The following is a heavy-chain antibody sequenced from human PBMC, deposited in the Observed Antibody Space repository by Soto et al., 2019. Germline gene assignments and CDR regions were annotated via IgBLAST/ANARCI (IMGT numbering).Heavy chain of an antibody. J-gene: IGHJ4*02. CDR1: GITVSSNY. Sequence: EAQLVESGGGLVQPGGSLRLSCAASGITVSSNYMSWVRQAPGKGLEWVSVIYSGGSTYYADSVKGRFTISRDNSKNTLYLQMNSLRAEDTAVYYCARDFYYYGSGTMGGYFDYWGQGTLVTVSS. V-gene: IGHV3-66*01. D-gene: IGHD3-10*01. CDR2: IYSGGST. CDR3: ARDFYYYGSGTMGGYFDY.